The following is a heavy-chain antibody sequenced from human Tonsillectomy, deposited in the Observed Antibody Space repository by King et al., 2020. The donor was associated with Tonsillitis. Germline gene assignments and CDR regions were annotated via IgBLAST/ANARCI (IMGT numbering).Heavy chain of an antibody. D-gene: IGHD3-22*01. V-gene: IGHV1-2*02. CDR2: INTNSGGT. CDR3: ARVYIDDSSALQPPTRYCMDG. Sequence: QLVQSGAEVKKPGASVKVSCKASGYTFTGYFMYWVRQAPGQGLEWMGWINTNSGGTNYAQKFQGRVTMPRDTSIRTGHMELSRLRSDETAGYYCARVYIDDSSALQPPTRYCMDGGGEG. CDR1: GYTFTGYF. J-gene: IGHJ6*02.